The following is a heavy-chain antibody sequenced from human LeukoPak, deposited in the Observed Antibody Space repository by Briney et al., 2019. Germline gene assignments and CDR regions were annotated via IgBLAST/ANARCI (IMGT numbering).Heavy chain of an antibody. CDR3: ARGVVGVHYYYYYMDV. J-gene: IGHJ6*03. D-gene: IGHD3-16*01. Sequence: PSETLSLXCTVSGGSISSYYWSWIRQPPGKGLEWIGYIYYSGSTNYNPSLKSRVTISVDTSKNQFSLKLSSVTAADTAVYYCARGVVGVHYYYYYMDVWGKGTTVTVSS. CDR2: IYYSGST. V-gene: IGHV4-59*01. CDR1: GGSISSYY.